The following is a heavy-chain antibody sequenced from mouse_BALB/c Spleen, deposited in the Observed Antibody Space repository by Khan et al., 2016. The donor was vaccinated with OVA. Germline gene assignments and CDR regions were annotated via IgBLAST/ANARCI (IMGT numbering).Heavy chain of an antibody. CDR3: TRDRIDY. Sequence: QVQLQQSGAELAKPGASVKMSCKASGYTFTTYWMHWVKQRPGQGLEWIGYINPTSGYTDYNDKFKDSATFSADKSSCTAYMQLNSLTSEDSAVYYCTRDRIDYWGQGTPLTVSS. J-gene: IGHJ2*01. CDR1: GYTFTTYW. CDR2: INPTSGYT. V-gene: IGHV1-7*01.